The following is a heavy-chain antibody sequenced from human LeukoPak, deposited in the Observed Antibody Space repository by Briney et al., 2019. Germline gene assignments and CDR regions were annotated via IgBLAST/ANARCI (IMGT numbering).Heavy chain of an antibody. CDR2: ISGSGGST. CDR1: GFTFSSYA. V-gene: IGHV3-23*01. D-gene: IGHD3-22*01. J-gene: IGHJ6*03. Sequence: GGSLRLSCAASGFTFSSYAMSWVRQAPGKGLEWVSAISGSGGSTYYADSVKGRFTISRDNSKNTLYLQMNSLRAGDTAVYYCAKGAYYYDSSGSSRVYYMDVWGKGTTVTVSS. CDR3: AKGAYYYDSSGSSRVYYMDV.